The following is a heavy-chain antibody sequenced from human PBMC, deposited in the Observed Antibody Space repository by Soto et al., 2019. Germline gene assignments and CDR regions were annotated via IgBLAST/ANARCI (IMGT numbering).Heavy chain of an antibody. V-gene: IGHV1-18*04. Sequence: QVQLVQSGAEVKKPGASVKVSCKTSGYTFTNYPITWVRQAPGQGLEWVGWISAYSGSTNYAQNLQGRVTMTTDTFTSTVYMEQRSLRYDDTAVYYCARDLGGVLMALDPWGQGTLVTVSS. CDR1: GYTFTNYP. D-gene: IGHD2-8*01. CDR3: ARDLGGVLMALDP. CDR2: ISAYSGST. J-gene: IGHJ5*02.